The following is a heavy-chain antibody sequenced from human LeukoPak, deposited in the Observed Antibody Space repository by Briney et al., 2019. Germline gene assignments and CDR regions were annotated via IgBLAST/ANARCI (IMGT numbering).Heavy chain of an antibody. CDR2: IYYSGST. V-gene: IGHV4-59*12. CDR1: GDSISSYY. J-gene: IGHJ4*02. Sequence: SETLSLTRTVSGDSISSYYWSWIRQPPGKGLEWIGYIYYSGSTDYNPSLKSRVTISVDTSKNQFSLKLSSVTAADTAVYYCARSAGAKDDILTGYSYFDYWGQGTLVTVSS. CDR3: ARSAGAKDDILTGYSYFDY. D-gene: IGHD3-9*01.